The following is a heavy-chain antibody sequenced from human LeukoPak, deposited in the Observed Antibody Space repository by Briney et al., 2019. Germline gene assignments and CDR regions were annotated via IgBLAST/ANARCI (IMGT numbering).Heavy chain of an antibody. D-gene: IGHD5-12*01. Sequence: GGSLRLSCAASGFTFSSYAMSWVRQAPGKGLEWVSAISGSGGSTYYADSVKGRFTISGDNSKNTLYLQMNSLRAEDTAVYYCARGQMWIAYYDYWGQGTLVTVSS. J-gene: IGHJ4*02. CDR2: ISGSGGST. V-gene: IGHV3-23*01. CDR3: ARGQMWIAYYDY. CDR1: GFTFSSYA.